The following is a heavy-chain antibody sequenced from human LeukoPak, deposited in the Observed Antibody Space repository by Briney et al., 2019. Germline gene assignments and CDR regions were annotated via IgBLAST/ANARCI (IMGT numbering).Heavy chain of an antibody. V-gene: IGHV2-5*02. CDR1: GFSLSTSGVG. CDR2: IYWDDDQ. Sequence: ESGPTLVKPPQTLTLTCTFSGFSLSTSGVGVGWIRQPPGKALEWLALIYWDDDQRYSPSLKSRLTITKDTSKNQVVLTLTNMDPVDTATYYCAHGTRYSGSDAFDIWGQGTMVTVSS. J-gene: IGHJ3*02. D-gene: IGHD3-10*01. CDR3: AHGTRYSGSDAFDI.